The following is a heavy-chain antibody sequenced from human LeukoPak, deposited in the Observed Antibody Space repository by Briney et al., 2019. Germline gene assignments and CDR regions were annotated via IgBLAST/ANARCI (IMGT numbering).Heavy chain of an antibody. CDR3: ASEDYDFWSGRQRYYFDY. CDR1: GGSISSYY. CDR2: IYTSGST. J-gene: IGHJ4*02. Sequence: SETLSLTCTVSGGSISSYYWSWIRQPAGKGLEWIGRIYTSGSTNYNPSLKSRVTMSVDTSKNQFSLKLSSVSAADTAVYYCASEDYDFWSGRQRYYFDYWGQGTLVTVSS. V-gene: IGHV4-4*07. D-gene: IGHD3-3*01.